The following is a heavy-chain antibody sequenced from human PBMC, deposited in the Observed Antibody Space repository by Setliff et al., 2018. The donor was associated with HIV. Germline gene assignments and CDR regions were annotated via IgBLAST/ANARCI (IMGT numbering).Heavy chain of an antibody. V-gene: IGHV7-4-1*02. J-gene: IGHJ6*03. CDR3: ARDSSEYFDFSSGDFHYMDV. D-gene: IGHD3-3*01. CDR2: INTNSWIP. Sequence: GASVKVSCKASGYSFSRFSINWVRQAPGQGLEWMGWINTNSWIPTYAQGFTGRFVFSLDTTVRTAYLEISDLRADDTGVYYCARDSSEYFDFSSGDFHYMDVWGKGTTVTVSS. CDR1: GYSFSRFS.